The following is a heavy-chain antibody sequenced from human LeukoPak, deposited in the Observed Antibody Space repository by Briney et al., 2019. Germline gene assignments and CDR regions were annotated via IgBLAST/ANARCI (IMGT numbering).Heavy chain of an antibody. Sequence: SETLSLTCAVYGGSFSGYYWSWIRQPPGKGLEWIGEINHSGGTNYNPSLKSRVTISVDTSKNQFSLKLSSVTAADTAVYYCARGGYCSGGSCSYFDYWGQGTLVTVSS. V-gene: IGHV4-34*01. J-gene: IGHJ4*02. D-gene: IGHD2-15*01. CDR3: ARGGYCSGGSCSYFDY. CDR1: GGSFSGYY. CDR2: INHSGGT.